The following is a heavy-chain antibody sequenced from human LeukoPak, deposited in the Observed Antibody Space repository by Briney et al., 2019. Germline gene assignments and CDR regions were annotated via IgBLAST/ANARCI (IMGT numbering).Heavy chain of an antibody. Sequence: SETLSLTCTVSGGSISNYYWSWIRQAPGRGLEWIGHIYYTGSTKYNPSLKSRATISVDTSNNQLSLKLRSVTAADTAIYYCARDQGYDFWSGYSAYDHWGQGTLVTVSS. CDR3: ARDQGYDFWSGYSAYDH. V-gene: IGHV4-59*01. D-gene: IGHD3-3*01. CDR1: GGSISNYY. CDR2: IYYTGST. J-gene: IGHJ4*02.